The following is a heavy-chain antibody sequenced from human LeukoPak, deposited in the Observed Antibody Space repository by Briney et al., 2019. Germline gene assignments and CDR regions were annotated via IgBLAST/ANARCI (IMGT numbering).Heavy chain of an antibody. CDR3: ARLPILSTAPFYYYYYGMDV. V-gene: IGHV4-59*08. CDR1: GGSISSYY. D-gene: IGHD2-21*01. J-gene: IGHJ6*02. Sequence: SETLSLTCTVSGGSISSYYWSWIREPPGKGLEWIGYIYYSGSTNYNPSLKSRVTISVDTSKNQFSLKLSSVTAADTAVYYCARLPILSTAPFYYYYYGMDVWGQGTTVTVSS. CDR2: IYYSGST.